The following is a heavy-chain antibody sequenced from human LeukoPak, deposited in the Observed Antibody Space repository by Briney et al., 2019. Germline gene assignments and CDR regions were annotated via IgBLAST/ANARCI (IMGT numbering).Heavy chain of an antibody. Sequence: PSQTLSLTCTVSGGSISSGGYYRSWIRQHPGKGLEWIGYIYYSGSTYYNPSLKSRVTISVDTSKNQFSLKLSSVTAADTAVYYCASHRFWGGRSGYSRDYWGQGTLVTVSS. CDR1: GGSISSGGYY. CDR3: ASHRFWGGRSGYSRDY. D-gene: IGHD3-3*01. CDR2: IYYSGST. V-gene: IGHV4-31*03. J-gene: IGHJ4*02.